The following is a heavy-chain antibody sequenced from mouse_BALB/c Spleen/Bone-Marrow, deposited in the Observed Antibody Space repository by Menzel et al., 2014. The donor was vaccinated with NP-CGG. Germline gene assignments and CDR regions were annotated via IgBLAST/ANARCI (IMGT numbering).Heavy chain of an antibody. J-gene: IGHJ1*01. CDR2: ISSGGST. Sequence: EVMLVESGGGLVKPGGSLKLSCAASGFTFGSYAMSWVRQTPEKRLEWVASISSGGSTYYPDSVKGRFTISRDNARNILYLQMSSLRSEDTAMYYCARGGYYGSSFYWYFDVWGAGTTVTVSS. D-gene: IGHD1-1*01. CDR3: ARGGYYGSSFYWYFDV. CDR1: GFTFGSYA. V-gene: IGHV5-6-5*01.